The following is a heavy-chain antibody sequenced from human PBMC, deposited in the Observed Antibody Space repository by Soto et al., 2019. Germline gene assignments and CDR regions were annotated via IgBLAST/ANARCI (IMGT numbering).Heavy chain of an antibody. V-gene: IGHV3-30*04. Sequence: PGGSLRLSCAASGFTFSSYAMHWVRQAPGKGLEWVAVISDDGRNEYYADSVKGRSTISRDNSKNTLYLQMNSLRADDTAVYYCARFKDLYSSSSPHNYYGMDVWGQGTTVTVSS. D-gene: IGHD6-6*01. J-gene: IGHJ6*02. CDR3: ARFKDLYSSSSPHNYYGMDV. CDR1: GFTFSSYA. CDR2: ISDDGRNE.